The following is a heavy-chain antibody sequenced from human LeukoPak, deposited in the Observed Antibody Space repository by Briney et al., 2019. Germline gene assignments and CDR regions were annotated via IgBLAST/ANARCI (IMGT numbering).Heavy chain of an antibody. CDR3: ARDFPDGADY. D-gene: IGHD4/OR15-4a*01. CDR1: GGSISSSTYY. Sequence: SETLFLTCTVSGGSISSSTYYWGWIRQPPGKGLEWIASMYYIGSTYYNPSLKSRVTISQDTSKNQFSLKLDSVTAADTAVYYCARDFPDGADYWGQGTLVTVSS. V-gene: IGHV4-39*07. J-gene: IGHJ4*02. CDR2: MYYIGST.